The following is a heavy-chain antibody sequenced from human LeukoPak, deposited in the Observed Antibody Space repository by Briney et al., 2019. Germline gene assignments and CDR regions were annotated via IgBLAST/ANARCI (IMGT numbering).Heavy chain of an antibody. V-gene: IGHV4-31*03. CDR2: IYYSGST. CDR3: AIFGDIVVVPAALDAFDI. CDR1: GGSISSGGYY. Sequence: SQTLSLTCTVSGGSISSGGYYWSWIRQHPGKGLEWIGYIYYSGSTYYNPSLKSRVTISVDTSKNQFSLKLSSVTAADTAGYYCAIFGDIVVVPAALDAFDIWGQGTMVTVSS. J-gene: IGHJ3*02. D-gene: IGHD2-2*01.